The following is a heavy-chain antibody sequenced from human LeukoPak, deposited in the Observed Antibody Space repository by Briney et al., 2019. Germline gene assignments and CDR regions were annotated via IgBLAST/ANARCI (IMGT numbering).Heavy chain of an antibody. CDR2: ISAYTGKT. CDR1: DYTFTSYG. Sequence: ASVKVSCKASDYTFTSYGISWVRQAPGQGLEWMGWISAYTGKTNYAQKFQGRVTMTRNTSISTAYMELSSLRSEDTAVYYCARGPLNGITEYFQHWGQGTLVTVSS. D-gene: IGHD3-9*01. J-gene: IGHJ1*01. CDR3: ARGPLNGITEYFQH. V-gene: IGHV1-18*01.